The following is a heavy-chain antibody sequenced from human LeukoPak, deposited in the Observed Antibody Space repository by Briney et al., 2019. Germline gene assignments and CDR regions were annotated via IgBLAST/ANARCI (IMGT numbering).Heavy chain of an antibody. CDR2: FHYIGMP. CDR3: ARHGSGVWFDP. V-gene: IGHV4-59*08. D-gene: IGHD6-25*01. CDR1: GDSNTGYY. Sequence: SGTLSLTCTVSGDSNTGYYWSWIRQPPGKGLEWLGFFHYIGMPSYNPSRKSRLIISADMSRTQFSLKLSSVTAADTAVYYCARHGSGVWFDPWGQGTLVIVSS. J-gene: IGHJ5*02.